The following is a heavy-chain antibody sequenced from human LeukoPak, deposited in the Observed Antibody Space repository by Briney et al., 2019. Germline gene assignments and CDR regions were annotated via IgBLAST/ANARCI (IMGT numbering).Heavy chain of an antibody. Sequence: SETLSLTCTVSGGSISSYYWSWIRQPPGKGLEWIGYIYYSGSTNYNPSLKSRVTISVDTSKNQFSLKLSSVTAADTAVYYCARIASGSHFDYWGQGTLVTVSS. CDR2: IYYSGST. CDR3: ARIASGSHFDY. V-gene: IGHV4-59*01. CDR1: GGSISSYY. J-gene: IGHJ4*02. D-gene: IGHD1-26*01.